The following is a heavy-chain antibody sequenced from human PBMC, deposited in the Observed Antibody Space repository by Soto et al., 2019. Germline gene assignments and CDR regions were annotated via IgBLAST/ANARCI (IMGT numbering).Heavy chain of an antibody. D-gene: IGHD6-13*01. Sequence: SETLSLTCAVYGGSFSGYYWSWIRQPPGKGLEWIGEINHSGSTNYNPSLKSRVTISVDTSKNQFSLKLSSVTAADTAVYYCARVRNRASYSSRDYWGQGTLVTVS. CDR2: INHSGST. V-gene: IGHV4-34*01. J-gene: IGHJ4*02. CDR3: ARVRNRASYSSRDY. CDR1: GGSFSGYY.